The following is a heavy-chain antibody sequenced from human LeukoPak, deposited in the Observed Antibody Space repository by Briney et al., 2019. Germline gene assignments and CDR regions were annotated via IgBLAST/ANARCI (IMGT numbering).Heavy chain of an antibody. Sequence: GGSLRLSCAASGFTFSSYSTNWVRQAPGKGLEWVSSISSSSSYIYYADSVKGRFTISRDNAKNSLYLQMNSLRAEDTAVYYCARGIVGATTAGAFDIWGQGTMVTVSS. CDR3: ARGIVGATTAGAFDI. J-gene: IGHJ3*02. V-gene: IGHV3-21*01. CDR2: ISSSSSYI. D-gene: IGHD1-26*01. CDR1: GFTFSSYS.